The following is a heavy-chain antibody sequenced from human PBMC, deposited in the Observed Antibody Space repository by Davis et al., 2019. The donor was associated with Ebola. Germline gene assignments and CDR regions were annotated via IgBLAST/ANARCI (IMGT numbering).Heavy chain of an antibody. CDR2: IAFDGSYD. D-gene: IGHD4-11*01. CDR1: GFNFSTYG. V-gene: IGHV3-30*02. J-gene: IGHJ4*02. CDR3: AKDDPYSNFGH. Sequence: PGGSLRLSCEASGFNFSTYGMHWVRQAPGKGLEWIALIAFDGSYDYHSDSVKGRFSISRDTSRNTLYLQLNSLTNEDTAMYFCAKDDPYSNFGHWGQGILVTVSA.